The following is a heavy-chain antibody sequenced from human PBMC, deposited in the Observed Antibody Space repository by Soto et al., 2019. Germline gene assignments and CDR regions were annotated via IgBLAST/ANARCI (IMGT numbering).Heavy chain of an antibody. Sequence: QVQLVESGGGVVQPGRSLRLSCAASAFTCSNYAMHWVLQAPGKGLEWVAVIWSDGRNKYYADSVKGRFTISRDNSKNTLYLQMNSLRAEDTAVYYCARDGGGYVFDYRGQGTLVTVSS. CDR3: ARDGGGYVFDY. CDR1: AFTCSNYA. CDR2: IWSDGRNK. V-gene: IGHV3-33*01. J-gene: IGHJ4*02. D-gene: IGHD5-12*01.